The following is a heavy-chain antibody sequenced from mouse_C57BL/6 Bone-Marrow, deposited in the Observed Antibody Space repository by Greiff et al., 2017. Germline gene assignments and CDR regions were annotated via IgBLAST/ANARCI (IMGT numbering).Heavy chain of an antibody. CDR2: ISDGGSYT. V-gene: IGHV5-4*01. CDR3: ARDGWWYFDV. Sequence: VQLQQSGGGLVKPGGSLKLSCAASGFTFSSYAMSWVRQTPEKRLEWVATISDGGSYTYYPDNVKGRFTISRDNAKNNLYLQMSHLKSEDTAMYYCARDGWWYFDVWGTGTTVTVSS. CDR1: GFTFSSYA. D-gene: IGHD2-3*01. J-gene: IGHJ1*03.